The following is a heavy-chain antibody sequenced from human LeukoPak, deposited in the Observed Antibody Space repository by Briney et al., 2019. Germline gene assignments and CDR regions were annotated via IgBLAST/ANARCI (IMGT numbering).Heavy chain of an antibody. J-gene: IGHJ4*02. Sequence: ASVKVSCKASGYTFTSYDINWWRQAPGQGLEWMGWMNSNSGNTGYAQTFQGRVTMTRNTSISTAYMELSSLRSEDTAAYYCAIGMSWLISLYYWGQGTLVTVSS. CDR2: MNSNSGNT. CDR3: AIGMSWLISLYY. D-gene: IGHD5-24*01. V-gene: IGHV1-8*01. CDR1: GYTFTSYD.